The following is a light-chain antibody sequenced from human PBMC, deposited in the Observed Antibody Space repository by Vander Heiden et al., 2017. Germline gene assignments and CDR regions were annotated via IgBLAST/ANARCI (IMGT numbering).Light chain of an antibody. CDR3: LQADDDPYT. Sequence: AIQMTQSPSSLSASVGDRVTITCRASQGIRNDLGWYQQKPGKAPKLLIYAASSFHSGVPSRFSGSRPGTHFTLSVSSLQPEDLPTYYSLQADDDPYTFGQRTKLELK. CDR1: QGIRND. V-gene: IGKV1-6*01. J-gene: IGKJ2*01. CDR2: AAS.